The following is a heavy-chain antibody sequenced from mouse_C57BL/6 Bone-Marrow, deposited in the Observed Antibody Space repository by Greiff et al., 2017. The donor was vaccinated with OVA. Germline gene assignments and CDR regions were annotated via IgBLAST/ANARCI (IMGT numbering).Heavy chain of an antibody. Sequence: EVKVEESGGGLVQPGGSMKLSCAASGFTFSDAWMDWVRQSPEKGLEWVAEIRNKANNHATYYAESVKGRFTISRDDSKSSVYLRMNSLRAEDTGIYYCTRPYSKALYYFDYWGQGTTLTVSS. D-gene: IGHD2-5*01. CDR1: GFTFSDAW. V-gene: IGHV6-6*01. J-gene: IGHJ2*01. CDR2: IRNKANNHAT. CDR3: TRPYSKALYYFDY.